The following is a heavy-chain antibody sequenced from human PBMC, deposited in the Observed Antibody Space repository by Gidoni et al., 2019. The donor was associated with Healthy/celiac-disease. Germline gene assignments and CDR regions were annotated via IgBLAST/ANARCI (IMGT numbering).Heavy chain of an antibody. J-gene: IGHJ6*02. CDR2: IKPNSGGT. CDR1: GYSFTGHY. V-gene: IGHV1-2*02. D-gene: IGHD3-3*01. Sequence: QVQLVQSGAEVKKPGASVKVSCKASGYSFTGHYMHWVRQAPGQGLEWMGLIKPNSGGTNYAQKFQGRVTRTRDTSISTAYMELSRLRSDDTAVYYWAREYDVWSGQYYYYGMDVWGQGTTVTVSS. CDR3: AREYDVWSGQYYYYGMDV.